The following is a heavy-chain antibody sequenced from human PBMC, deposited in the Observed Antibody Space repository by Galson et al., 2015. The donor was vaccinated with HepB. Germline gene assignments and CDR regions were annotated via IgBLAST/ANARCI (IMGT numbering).Heavy chain of an antibody. J-gene: IGHJ6*03. V-gene: IGHV1-2*06. D-gene: IGHD4-23*01. CDR3: ARGDYGGDPGDYYYMDV. CDR2: INSYSGGT. Sequence: SVKVSCKASGYTFNSHYMHWVRQAPGQGLEWMGRINSYSGGTNYGQKFQGRVTMTRDTSINTAYMELRRLSLNDTAVYYCARGDYGGDPGDYYYMDVWGKGTSVTVSS. CDR1: GYTFNSHY.